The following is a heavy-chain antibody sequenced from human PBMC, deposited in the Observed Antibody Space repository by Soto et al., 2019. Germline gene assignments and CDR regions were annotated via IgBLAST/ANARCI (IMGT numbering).Heavy chain of an antibody. CDR1: GVTFDDHT. CDR2: ITWDAGSA. V-gene: IGHV3-43*01. Sequence: GGSLRLSCAGSGVTFDDHTMHWVRQAPGKGLEWVSLITWDAGSAFYADSVRGRFTISRDNSKNSLYLQMNSLRTEDSALYYCAKEKDRIFDYWGRGTPVTVSS. CDR3: AKEKDRIFDY. J-gene: IGHJ4*02.